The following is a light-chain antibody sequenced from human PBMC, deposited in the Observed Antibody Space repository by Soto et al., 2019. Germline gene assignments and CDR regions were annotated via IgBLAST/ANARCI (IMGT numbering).Light chain of an antibody. CDR2: SNH. J-gene: IGLJ2*01. Sequence: QSVLTQPPSASGTPGQRVTISCSGSSSNIGSYTVNWYQLLPGTAPKLLIYSNHQRPSGVPDRFSGSKSGTSASLAISGLRSEDEANYYCAAWDDSPSGVVFGGGTKLTVL. V-gene: IGLV1-44*01. CDR1: SSNIGSYT. CDR3: AAWDDSPSGVV.